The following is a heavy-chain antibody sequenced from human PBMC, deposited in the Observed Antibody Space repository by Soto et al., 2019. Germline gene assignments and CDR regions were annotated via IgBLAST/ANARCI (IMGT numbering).Heavy chain of an antibody. CDR3: ARWGCSGSNCNLNQRSFDL. V-gene: IGHV3-33*03. D-gene: IGHD2-15*01. Sequence: PGGSLRLSCAASGFIFNEYGIHWVRQAPGKGLEWVAVIWYDGSNKYYADSVKGRFTFSRDNSKNTMSLQMNSLRVEDTAVYYCARWGCSGSNCNLNQRSFDLWGQGTLVTVSS. CDR1: GFIFNEYG. J-gene: IGHJ4*02. CDR2: IWYDGSNK.